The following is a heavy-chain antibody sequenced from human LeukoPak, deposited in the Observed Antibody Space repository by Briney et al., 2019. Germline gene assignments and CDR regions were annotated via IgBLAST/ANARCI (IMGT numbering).Heavy chain of an antibody. CDR2: IRYDGSNK. V-gene: IGHV3-30*02. J-gene: IGHJ6*02. CDR1: GFTFSSYG. Sequence: GGSLRLSCAASGFTFSSYGMHWVRQAPGKGLEWVAFIRYDGSNKYYADSVKGRSTISRDNSKNTLYLQMNSLRAEDTAVYYCAKVTVAGYYYGMDVWGQGTTVTVSS. D-gene: IGHD6-19*01. CDR3: AKVTVAGYYYGMDV.